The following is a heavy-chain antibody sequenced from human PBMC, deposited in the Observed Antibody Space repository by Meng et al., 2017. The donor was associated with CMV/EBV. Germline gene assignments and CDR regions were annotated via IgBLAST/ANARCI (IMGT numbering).Heavy chain of an antibody. V-gene: IGHV3-9*01. D-gene: IGHD6-19*01. J-gene: IGHJ5*02. Sequence: SLKISCAASGFTFDEYAMHWGRQAPGNGLEWVSGISWNSGSIGYADSVKGRFTISRDNAKYSLYLQMNSLRAEDTALYYCAKASGWSMGRGYNWFDPWGQGTLVTVSS. CDR3: AKASGWSMGRGYNWFDP. CDR1: GFTFDEYA. CDR2: ISWNSGSI.